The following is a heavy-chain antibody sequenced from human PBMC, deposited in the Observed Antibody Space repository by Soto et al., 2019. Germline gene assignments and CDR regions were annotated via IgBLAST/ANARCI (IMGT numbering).Heavy chain of an antibody. J-gene: IGHJ4*02. Sequence: QVQLVQSGAEEKKPGASVKVSCKASGYTFTSYAMHWVRQAPGQRLEWMGWINAGNGNTKYSQKFQGRVTITRDTAARTAYMELSSLRSEDTSVYYCASAVAVPADCDYWGQGTLVTVSS. CDR1: GYTFTSYA. D-gene: IGHD6-19*01. CDR3: ASAVAVPADCDY. CDR2: INAGNGNT. V-gene: IGHV1-3*05.